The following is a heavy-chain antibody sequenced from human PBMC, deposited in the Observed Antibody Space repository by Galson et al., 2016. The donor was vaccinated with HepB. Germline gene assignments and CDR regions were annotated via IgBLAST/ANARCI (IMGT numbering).Heavy chain of an antibody. CDR2: TYYRSTWYT. V-gene: IGHV6-1*01. CDR1: GDSVSGNSAA. D-gene: IGHD1-26*01. Sequence: CAISGDSVSGNSAAWNWIRQSPSRGLEWLGRTYYRSTWYTDYAVSLKSRISINADTSKNQFSLHLSSVTPDDTAVYFCAREYLSGTYLNYFDDWGQGTLVTVSS. CDR3: AREYLSGTYLNYFDD. J-gene: IGHJ4*02.